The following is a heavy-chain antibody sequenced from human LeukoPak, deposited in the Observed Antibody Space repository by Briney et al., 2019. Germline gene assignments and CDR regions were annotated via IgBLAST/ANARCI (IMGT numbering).Heavy chain of an antibody. Sequence: SETLSLTCTVSGVSISSCYWSWIRQPPGKGLERIGYIYYSGSTNYNPSLKSRVTISVDMSKNQFSLKLSSVTAADTAVYYCARVSGGTYPDYWGQGTLVTVSP. J-gene: IGHJ4*02. CDR3: ARVSGGTYPDY. CDR1: GVSISSCY. CDR2: IYYSGST. V-gene: IGHV4-59*01. D-gene: IGHD1-26*01.